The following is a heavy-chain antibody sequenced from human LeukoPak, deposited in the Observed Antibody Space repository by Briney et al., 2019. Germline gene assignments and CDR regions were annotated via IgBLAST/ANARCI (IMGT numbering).Heavy chain of an antibody. Sequence: SQTLSLTCTVSGGSISSGNYYWGWIRQPAGKGLEWIGLIYTSGSTNYNPSLKSRVTISVDTSKNQFSLKLSSVTAADTAVYYCARDLEYYYDSSGYAFDIWGQGTMVTVSS. V-gene: IGHV4-61*02. CDR3: ARDLEYYYDSSGYAFDI. CDR2: IYTSGST. J-gene: IGHJ3*02. D-gene: IGHD3-22*01. CDR1: GGSISSGNYY.